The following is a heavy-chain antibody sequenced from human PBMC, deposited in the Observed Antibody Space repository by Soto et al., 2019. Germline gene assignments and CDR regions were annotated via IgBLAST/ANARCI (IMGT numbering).Heavy chain of an antibody. D-gene: IGHD2-8*02. CDR1: GFTFSNYA. V-gene: IGHV3-23*01. J-gene: IGHJ3*02. CDR2: INKNGALT. CDR3: AKATATGGGAFDI. Sequence: PGGSLRLSCAVSGFTFSNYAMSWVRQAPGKGLEWVSTINKNGALTYYADSVKGRFTISRDNSKNTVFLQMNSLTAGGTALYYCAKATATGGGAFDIRGQGTMLTVSS.